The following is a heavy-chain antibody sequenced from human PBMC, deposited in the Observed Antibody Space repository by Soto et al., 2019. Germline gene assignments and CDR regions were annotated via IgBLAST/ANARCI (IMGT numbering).Heavy chain of an antibody. D-gene: IGHD6-19*01. CDR3: ARVGIAVAVFPMARSYYGMDV. CDR2: IIPIFGTA. Sequence: QVQLVQSGAEVKKPGSSVKVSCKASGGTFSSYAISWVRQAPGQGLEWMGGIIPIFGTANYAQKFQGRVTITADESTSTAYMELSSLRSEDTAVYYCARVGIAVAVFPMARSYYGMDVWGQGTTVTVSS. J-gene: IGHJ6*02. CDR1: GGTFSSYA. V-gene: IGHV1-69*12.